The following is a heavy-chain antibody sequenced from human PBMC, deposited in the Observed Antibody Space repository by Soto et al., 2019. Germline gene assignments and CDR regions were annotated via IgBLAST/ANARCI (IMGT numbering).Heavy chain of an antibody. J-gene: IGHJ3*02. D-gene: IGHD3-22*01. V-gene: IGHV1-69*13. CDR3: ARSQITMIVVAIRAFDI. CDR1: GGTFSSYA. CDR2: IIPIFGTA. Sequence: SVKVSCKASGGTFSSYAISCVRQAPGQGLEWMGGIIPIFGTANYAQKFQGRVTITADESTSTAYMELSSLRSEDTAVYYCARSQITMIVVAIRAFDIWGQGTMVTVSS.